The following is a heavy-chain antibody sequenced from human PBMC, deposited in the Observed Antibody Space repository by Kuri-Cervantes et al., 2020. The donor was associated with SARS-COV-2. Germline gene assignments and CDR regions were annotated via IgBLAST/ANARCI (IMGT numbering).Heavy chain of an antibody. CDR3: ARDGSVARYPRTAFDI. CDR1: GYSISSGYY. D-gene: IGHD6-19*01. V-gene: IGHV4-38-2*02. CDR2: IYHSGST. Sequence: ESLKISCTVSGYSISSGYYWGWIRRPPGKGLEWIGSIYHSGSTYYNPSLKSRVTISVDTSKNQFSLKLSSVTAADTAVYYCARDGSVARYPRTAFDIWGQGTMVTVSS. J-gene: IGHJ3*02.